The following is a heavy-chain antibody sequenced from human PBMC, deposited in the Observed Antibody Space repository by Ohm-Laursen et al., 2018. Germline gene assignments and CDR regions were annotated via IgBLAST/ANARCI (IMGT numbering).Heavy chain of an antibody. Sequence: SLRLSCSASGYVMSWVRQAPGKGLEWLSIISGSGAGTYYADSVKGRFTISRDNAKNSLYLQMNSLRAEDTAVYHCARDPVRGLTDYWGQGTLVTVSS. J-gene: IGHJ4*02. V-gene: IGHV3-23*01. CDR1: GYV. CDR2: ISGSGAGT. D-gene: IGHD3-16*01. CDR3: ARDPVRGLTDY.